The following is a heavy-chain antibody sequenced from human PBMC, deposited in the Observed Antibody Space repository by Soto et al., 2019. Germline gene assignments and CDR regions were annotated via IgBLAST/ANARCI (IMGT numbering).Heavy chain of an antibody. Sequence: GASVKVSCKASGYTFTSYYMHWVRQAPGQGLEWMGIINPSGGSTSYAQKFQGRVTMTRDTSTSTVYMELRSLRSDDTAVYYCARLTRLTSGDYRSHYYYHGMDVWGQGTTVTVSS. CDR3: ARLTRLTSGDYRSHYYYHGMDV. CDR2: INPSGGST. CDR1: GYTFTSYY. J-gene: IGHJ6*02. V-gene: IGHV1-46*01. D-gene: IGHD4-17*01.